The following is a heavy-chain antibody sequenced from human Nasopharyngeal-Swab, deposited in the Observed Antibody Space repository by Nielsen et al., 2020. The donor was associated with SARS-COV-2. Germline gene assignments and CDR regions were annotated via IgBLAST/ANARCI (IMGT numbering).Heavy chain of an antibody. Sequence: LRLSCTVSGGSISSGDYYWSWIRQPPGKGLEWIGYIYYSGSTYHNPSLKSRVTISVDTSKNQFSLKLSSVTAADTAVYYCARVGSLDYYGSGSYFKRGPYYYYMDVWGKGTTVTVSS. CDR2: IYYSGST. J-gene: IGHJ6*03. D-gene: IGHD3-10*01. CDR1: GGSISSGDYY. CDR3: ARVGSLDYYGSGSYFKRGPYYYYMDV. V-gene: IGHV4-30-4*01.